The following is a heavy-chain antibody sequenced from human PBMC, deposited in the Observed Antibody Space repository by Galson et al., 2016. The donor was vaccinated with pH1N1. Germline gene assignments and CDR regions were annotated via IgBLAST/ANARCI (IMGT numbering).Heavy chain of an antibody. V-gene: IGHV3-30-3*01. CDR2: ISYNGHDQ. Sequence: SLRLSCAASGFSFDTSAMHWVRQAPGKGLEWVAFISYNGHDQSYADSLKGRFIISRDNSKNTLYLQLNSLRTEDTAVFYCAREDWSYGDTYYNGMDVWGQGTTVTVSS. CDR3: AREDWSYGDTYYNGMDV. D-gene: IGHD4-17*01. CDR1: GFSFDTSA. J-gene: IGHJ6*02.